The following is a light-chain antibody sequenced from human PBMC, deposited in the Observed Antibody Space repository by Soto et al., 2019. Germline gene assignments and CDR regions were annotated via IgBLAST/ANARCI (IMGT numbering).Light chain of an antibody. CDR3: LHYGRSPPYT. CDR1: QRISSSY. J-gene: IGKJ2*01. CDR2: GAS. Sequence: EIVLPQSPGTLSLSPGERATLACRASQRISSSYLAGYQHKPGQAPRLLLYGASIRDPGITDRFSDSGSGTDFTLTISRLEPEDFAVYYCLHYGRSPPYTFGQGTKLEI. V-gene: IGKV3-20*01.